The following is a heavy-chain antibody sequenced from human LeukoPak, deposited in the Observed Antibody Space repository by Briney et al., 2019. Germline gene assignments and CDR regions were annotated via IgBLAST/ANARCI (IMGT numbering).Heavy chain of an antibody. D-gene: IGHD3-22*01. CDR2: IYTSGST. Sequence: SETLSLTCTVSGGSISSYYWSWIRQPPGKGLEWIGYIYTSGSTNYNPSLKSRVTISVDASKNQFSLKLSSVTAADTAVYYCARHVSSGYYQSGNWFDPWGQGTLVTVSS. CDR1: GGSISSYY. V-gene: IGHV4-4*09. J-gene: IGHJ5*02. CDR3: ARHVSSGYYQSGNWFDP.